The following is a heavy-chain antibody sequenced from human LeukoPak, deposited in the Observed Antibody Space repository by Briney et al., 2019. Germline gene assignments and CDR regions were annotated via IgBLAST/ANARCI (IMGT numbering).Heavy chain of an antibody. Sequence: GGSLRLSCAASGFTFDDYAMHWVRQAPGKGLEWVSGISWNSGSIGYADSVKGRFTISRDNAKNSLYLQMNSLRAEDTAVYYCARGETWIQLWSDYWGQGTLVTVSS. J-gene: IGHJ4*02. D-gene: IGHD5-18*01. CDR1: GFTFDDYA. CDR2: ISWNSGSI. V-gene: IGHV3-9*01. CDR3: ARGETWIQLWSDY.